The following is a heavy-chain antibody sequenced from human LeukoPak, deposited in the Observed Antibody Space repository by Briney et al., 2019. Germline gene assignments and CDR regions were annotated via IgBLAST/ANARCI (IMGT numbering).Heavy chain of an antibody. Sequence: ASVKVSCKASGYTFTGYYMHWVRQAPRQGLEWMGWINPNSGGTNYAQKFQGRVTMTRDTSISTAYMELSRLRSDDTAVYHCARLIAPRQLVLTVATDPDYWGQGTLVTVSS. V-gene: IGHV1-2*02. CDR2: INPNSGGT. CDR3: ARLIAPRQLVLTVATDPDY. D-gene: IGHD6-13*01. J-gene: IGHJ4*02. CDR1: GYTFTGYY.